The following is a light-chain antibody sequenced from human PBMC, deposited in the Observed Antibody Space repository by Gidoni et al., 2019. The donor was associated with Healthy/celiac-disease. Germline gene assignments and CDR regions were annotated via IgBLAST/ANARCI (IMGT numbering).Light chain of an antibody. CDR2: GAS. V-gene: IGKV3-20*01. J-gene: IGKJ2*01. Sequence: EIVLTQSPGTLSLSPGERATLSCRANQSVSSTFLAWYQQKPGQAPRLLMYGASSRATGIPDRFSGSGSGTDFTLTISRLEPEDFAVYYCQQFGSLYTFXXXTTLEIK. CDR3: QQFGSLYT. CDR1: QSVSSTF.